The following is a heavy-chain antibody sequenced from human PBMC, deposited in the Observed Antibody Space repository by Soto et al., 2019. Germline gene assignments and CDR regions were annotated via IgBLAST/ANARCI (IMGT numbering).Heavy chain of an antibody. Sequence: EVQLVESGGGLVQPGGSLRLSCATSGFTFSSYWMHWVCQAPGKGLVWVSRINNDESSTNYADSVKGRFTISRDNAKNTLYLQMNSLRAEDTAVYYCARDRRGYSYGYDPLDYWGQGTLVTVSS. CDR1: GFTFSSYW. V-gene: IGHV3-74*01. D-gene: IGHD5-18*01. CDR2: INNDESST. J-gene: IGHJ4*02. CDR3: ARDRRGYSYGYDPLDY.